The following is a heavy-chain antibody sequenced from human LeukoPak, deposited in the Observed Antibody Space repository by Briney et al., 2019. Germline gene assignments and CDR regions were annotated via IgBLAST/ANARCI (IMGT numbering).Heavy chain of an antibody. CDR1: GYTFTGYD. D-gene: IGHD4-11*01. CDR3: VRVTGAIDF. V-gene: IGHV1-8*01. J-gene: IGHJ4*02. CDR2: MNPNSGNS. Sequence: GASVKVSCKASGYTFTGYDINWVRQATGQGLEWMGWMNPNSGNSGYAQKFQGRVTMTRSTSLSTAYMELSSLRYEDTAIYYCVRVTGAIDFWGQGTLVTVSS.